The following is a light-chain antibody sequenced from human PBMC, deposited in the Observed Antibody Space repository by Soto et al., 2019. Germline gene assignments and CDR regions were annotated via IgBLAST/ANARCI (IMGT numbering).Light chain of an antibody. J-gene: IGKJ5*01. CDR3: QQRSNWPMST. CDR2: DAS. V-gene: IGKV3-11*01. Sequence: EIVLTQSPATLSLSPGERATLSCRASQGVSSSLAGYQQKPGQAPRLLIYDASNRATGIPPRFCGSGSGTDFTLAISSLEPQDFAVYYEQQRSNWPMSTFGQGTRLEIK. CDR1: QGVSSS.